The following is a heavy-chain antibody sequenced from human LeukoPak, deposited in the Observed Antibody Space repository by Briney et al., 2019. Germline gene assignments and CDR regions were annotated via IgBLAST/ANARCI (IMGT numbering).Heavy chain of an antibody. CDR3: AKRGVVAATPSTV. V-gene: IGHV3-23*01. J-gene: IGHJ4*02. CDR1: GFTFSSYA. CDR2: ISGSGGST. D-gene: IGHD2-15*01. Sequence: GGSLRLSCAASGFTFSSYAMSWVRQAPGKGLEWVSAISGSGGSTYYADSVKGRLTISRGNSKNTLYLQMNSLRAEDTAVYYCAKRGVVAATPSTVWGQGTLVTVSS.